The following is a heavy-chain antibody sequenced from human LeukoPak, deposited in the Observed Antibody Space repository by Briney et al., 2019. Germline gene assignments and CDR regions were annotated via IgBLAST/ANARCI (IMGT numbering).Heavy chain of an antibody. CDR1: DGSISSRNYY. CDR3: AATGYSSSWATYNWFDP. V-gene: IGHV4-39*01. Sequence: PSETLSLTCTVSDGSISSRNYYWGWIRQPPGKGLEWIGSIDYNGDTYYNPSLASRVTMSEDTSKNQFSLKLSSVTAADTAVYYCAATGYSSSWATYNWFDPWGQGTLVTVSS. CDR2: IDYNGDT. D-gene: IGHD6-13*01. J-gene: IGHJ5*02.